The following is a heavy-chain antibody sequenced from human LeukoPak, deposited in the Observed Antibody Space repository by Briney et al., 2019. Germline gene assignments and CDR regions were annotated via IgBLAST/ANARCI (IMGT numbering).Heavy chain of an antibody. CDR3: ARGGSSWPTDNWFDP. V-gene: IGHV3-33*01. CDR1: GFTFSSYG. D-gene: IGHD6-13*01. CDR2: IWYDGSNQ. J-gene: IGHJ5*02. Sequence: GGSLRLSCAASGFTFSSYGMHWVRQAPVKGLEWVAVIWYDGSNQYYADSVKGRFTISRDNSKNTLSLQMNSLRAEDTAVYYCARGGSSWPTDNWFDPWGQGTLVTVSS.